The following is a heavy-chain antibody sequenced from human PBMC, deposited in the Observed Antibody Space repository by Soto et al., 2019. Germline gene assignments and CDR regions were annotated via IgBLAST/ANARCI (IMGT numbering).Heavy chain of an antibody. J-gene: IGHJ4*02. Sequence: EVQLLESGGGLVQPGGSLRLSCAASGFTFNKYAMTWVRQAPGKGLEWVSAISGGGDTTSYADSVKGRFTVSRDGSKNTLYLQMSSLRAEDTAVYDCAKNRGGSGSLSRRVDFWGQGTLGTVSS. CDR2: ISGGGDTT. D-gene: IGHD3-10*01. V-gene: IGHV3-23*01. CDR3: AKNRGGSGSLSRRVDF. CDR1: GFTFNKYA.